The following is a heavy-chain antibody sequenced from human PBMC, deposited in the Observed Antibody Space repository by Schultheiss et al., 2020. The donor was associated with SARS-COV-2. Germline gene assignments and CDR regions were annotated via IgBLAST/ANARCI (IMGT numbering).Heavy chain of an antibody. CDR3: ARAKVYYESSGYLDY. CDR2: IYYSGST. V-gene: IGHV4-59*01. J-gene: IGHJ4*02. D-gene: IGHD3-22*01. Sequence: ETLSLTCTVSGGSISSYYWSWIRQPPGKGLEWIGYIYYSGSTNYNPSLKSRVTISVDTSKNQFSLKLSSVTAADTAVYYCARAKVYYESSGYLDYWGQGTLVTVSS. CDR1: GGSISSYY.